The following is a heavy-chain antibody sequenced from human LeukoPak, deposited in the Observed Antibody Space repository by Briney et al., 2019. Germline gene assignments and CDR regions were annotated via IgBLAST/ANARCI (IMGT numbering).Heavy chain of an antibody. J-gene: IGHJ4*02. V-gene: IGHV3-74*01. CDR1: GFTFSSYW. CDR3: ASTACSAGCYTGEGFDY. CDR2: INSDGSST. Sequence: GGSLRLSCAASGFTFSSYWMHWVRQGPGKGLVWVSHINSDGSSTSYADSVKGRFTISRDNAKNTLYLQMNSLRAEDTAVYYCASTACSAGCYTGEGFDYWGQGTLVTVSS. D-gene: IGHD2-2*02.